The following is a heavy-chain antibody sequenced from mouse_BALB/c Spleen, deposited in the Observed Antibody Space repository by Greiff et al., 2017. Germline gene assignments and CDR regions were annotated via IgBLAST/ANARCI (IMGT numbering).Heavy chain of an antibody. J-gene: IGHJ3*01. CDR3: ASAWDGGAWFAY. CDR1: GYSITSGYS. Sequence: EVKLVESGPDLVKPSQSLSLTCTVTGYSITSGYSWHWIRQFPGNKLEWMGYIHYSGSTYYNPSLKSRISITRDTSKNQYYLQLNSVTTEDTATYYCASAWDGGAWFAYWGQGTLVTVSA. V-gene: IGHV3-1*02. D-gene: IGHD4-1*01. CDR2: IHYSGST.